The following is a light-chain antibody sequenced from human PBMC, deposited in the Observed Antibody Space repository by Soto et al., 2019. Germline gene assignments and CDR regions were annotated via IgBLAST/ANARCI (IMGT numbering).Light chain of an antibody. Sequence: QCLLTQPPSVSGAPGQRFSISCTGSTSNIGAPYDVHWYQHLPGTAPKLLIYGDNNRPSGVPDRFSGSKSGTSASLAITRLQADDEADYYCQSYDISLHNYVFGTGTKVTVL. V-gene: IGLV1-40*01. CDR2: GDN. J-gene: IGLJ1*01. CDR3: QSYDISLHNYV. CDR1: TSNIGAPYD.